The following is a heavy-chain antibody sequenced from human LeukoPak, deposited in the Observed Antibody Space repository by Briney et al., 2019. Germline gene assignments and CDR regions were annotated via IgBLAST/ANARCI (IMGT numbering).Heavy chain of an antibody. Sequence: GGSLRLSCAASGFSFSSYSIHWVRQAPGKGLEWVAVISSDGNSKNHALSVKGRFAISRDNSKNTLFLQMNNLRSEDTALYYCAKDPLYSSSWYMEKYFQHWGQGTLVTVSS. CDR2: ISSDGNSK. CDR3: AKDPLYSSSWYMEKYFQH. CDR1: GFSFSSYS. J-gene: IGHJ1*01. D-gene: IGHD6-13*01. V-gene: IGHV3-30*09.